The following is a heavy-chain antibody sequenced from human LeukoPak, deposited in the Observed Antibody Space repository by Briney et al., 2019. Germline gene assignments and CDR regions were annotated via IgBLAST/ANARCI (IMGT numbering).Heavy chain of an antibody. Sequence: ASVKVSCKASGYTFTSYNINWVRQATGQGLEWMGWMNPNSGNTGYAQSFQGRVTFTRNTSISTAYMELSSLTSEDTAVYYCARVRDGYNDAYDIWGQGTMVTVTS. CDR2: MNPNSGNT. V-gene: IGHV1-8*03. CDR3: ARVRDGYNDAYDI. CDR1: GYTFTSYN. D-gene: IGHD5-24*01. J-gene: IGHJ3*02.